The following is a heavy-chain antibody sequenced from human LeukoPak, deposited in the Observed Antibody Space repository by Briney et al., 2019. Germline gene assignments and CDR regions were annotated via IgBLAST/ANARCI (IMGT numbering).Heavy chain of an antibody. D-gene: IGHD3-22*01. CDR1: GFTFSSYE. CDR3: ARSFSGSGYYLSPFDY. J-gene: IGHJ4*02. V-gene: IGHV3-48*03. Sequence: PGGSLRLSCAAPGFTFSSYEMNWVRQAPGKGLEWVSYISSSGSTIYYADSVKGRFTISRDNAKNSLYLQMNSLRAEDTAVYYCARSFSGSGYYLSPFDYWGQGTLVTVSS. CDR2: ISSSGSTI.